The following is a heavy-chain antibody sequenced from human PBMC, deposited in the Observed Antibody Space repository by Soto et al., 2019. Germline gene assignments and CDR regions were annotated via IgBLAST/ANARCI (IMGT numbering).Heavy chain of an antibody. CDR3: ARTRGEVYNYGLLYYFDY. J-gene: IGHJ4*02. Sequence: GSGPTLVNPTQTLTLTCTFSGFSLNTRGMRVSWIRQPPGKALEWLARIDWDDDKFYSASLKTRLTISRDTSKNQVVLTMTNVDPVDTATYYCARTRGEVYNYGLLYYFDYWGQGTLVTVSS. V-gene: IGHV2-70*04. CDR1: GFSLNTRGMR. D-gene: IGHD5-18*01. CDR2: IDWDDDK.